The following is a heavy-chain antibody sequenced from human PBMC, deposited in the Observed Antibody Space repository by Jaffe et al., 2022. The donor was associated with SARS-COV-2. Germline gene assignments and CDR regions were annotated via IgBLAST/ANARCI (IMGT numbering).Heavy chain of an antibody. J-gene: IGHJ6*02. V-gene: IGHV3-30*18. D-gene: IGHD1-26*01. Sequence: QVQLVESGGGVVQPGRSLRLSCAASGFTFSSYGMHWVRQAPGKGLEWVAVISYDGSNKYYADSVKGRFTISRDNSKNTLYLQMNSLRAEDTAVYYCAKDQDVGYYGMDVWGQGTTVTVSS. CDR2: ISYDGSNK. CDR1: GFTFSSYG. CDR3: AKDQDVGYYGMDV.